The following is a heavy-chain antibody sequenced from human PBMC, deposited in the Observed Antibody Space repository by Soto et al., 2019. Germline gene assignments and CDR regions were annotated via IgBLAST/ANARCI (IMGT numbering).Heavy chain of an antibody. CDR3: ARLGYCSSSSCRYYYYYGMDV. CDR1: GFTFSSYG. V-gene: IGHV3-33*01. CDR2: IWRDGSNK. D-gene: IGHD2-2*01. J-gene: IGHJ6*02. Sequence: QVQLVESGGGVVQPGRSLRLSCAASGFTFSSYGMHWVRQAPGKGLEWVAVIWRDGSNKCYADSVKGRFTISRDNSKNTLFLQMNSLRAEDTDVYYCARLGYCSSSSCRYYYYYGMDVWGQGTTVTVSS.